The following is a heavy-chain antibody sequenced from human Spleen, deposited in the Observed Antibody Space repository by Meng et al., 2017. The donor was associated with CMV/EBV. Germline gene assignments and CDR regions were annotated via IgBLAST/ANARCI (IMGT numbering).Heavy chain of an antibody. CDR2: ISHDGSNE. V-gene: IGHV3-30-3*01. CDR3: AKDQTVGGTFDS. CDR1: GFTFSRYA. D-gene: IGHD6-19*01. Sequence: GESLKISCAASGFTFSRYAMHWVRQAPGKGLEWMAAISHDGSNENYADAVKGRFTISRDNSKNTLYLQMNSLRAEDTAIYYCAKDQTVGGTFDSWGQGTLVTVSS. J-gene: IGHJ4*02.